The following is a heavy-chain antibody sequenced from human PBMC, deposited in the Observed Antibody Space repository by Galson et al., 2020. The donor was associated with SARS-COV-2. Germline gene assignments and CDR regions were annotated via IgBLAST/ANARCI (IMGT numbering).Heavy chain of an antibody. CDR2: IYPSDSNT. D-gene: IGHD6-19*01. J-gene: IGHJ4*02. Sequence: VGYLVVPCKGRGYSFTTYWIGWVRQMPGKGLEWKGIIYPSDSNTRYRPSFQGQVTISADKSISTAYLQWSSLKASDSAMYYCARPGSVSGWYYFDFWGQGTPVTVSS. CDR3: ARPGSVSGWYYFDF. CDR1: GYSFTTYW. V-gene: IGHV5-51*01.